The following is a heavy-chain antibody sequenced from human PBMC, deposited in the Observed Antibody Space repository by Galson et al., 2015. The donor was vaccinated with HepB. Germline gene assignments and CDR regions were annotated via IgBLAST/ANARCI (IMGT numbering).Heavy chain of an antibody. CDR1: GFTFSSYA. CDR2: ISGSGGST. V-gene: IGHV3-23*01. CDR3: AKDHYYGSGGMMAFDY. J-gene: IGHJ4*02. D-gene: IGHD3-10*01. Sequence: SLRLSCAASGFTFSSYAMSWVRQAPGKGLEWVSAISGSGGSTYYADSVKGRFTISRDNSKNTLYLQMNSLRAEDTAVYYCAKDHYYGSGGMMAFDYWGQGTLVTVSS.